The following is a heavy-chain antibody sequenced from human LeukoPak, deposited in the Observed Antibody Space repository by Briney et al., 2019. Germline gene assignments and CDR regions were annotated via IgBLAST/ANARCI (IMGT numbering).Heavy chain of an antibody. CDR1: GFTFNSYW. J-gene: IGHJ4*02. V-gene: IGHV3-7*01. CDR2: IKEDGSVK. D-gene: IGHD3-3*01. CDR3: ARDRYDFWSPFGN. Sequence: QSGGSLRLSCAASGFTFNSYWMTWVRQAPGKGLEWVANIKEDGSVKYYVDSVKGRFTISRDNAKNSLYLQMNSLRAEDTAVYYCARDRYDFWSPFGNWGQGTLVTVSS.